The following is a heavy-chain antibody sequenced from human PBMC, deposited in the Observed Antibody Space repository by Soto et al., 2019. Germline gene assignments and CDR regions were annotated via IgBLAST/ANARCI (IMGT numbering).Heavy chain of an antibody. D-gene: IGHD3-3*01. V-gene: IGHV3-21*01. CDR3: AKIYYDFRRLSYPTDX. CDR2: ISSGSSYI. J-gene: IGHJ4*02. CDR1: GFTFSSYN. Sequence: RGSLKLSFAASGFTFSSYNMNWVRQAPGKGLEWVSSISSGSSYIFYEDSVKVRFTISRDNAKNSLYLQMNSLRAEDTAVYYCAKIYYDFRRLSYPTDXRGQGPL.